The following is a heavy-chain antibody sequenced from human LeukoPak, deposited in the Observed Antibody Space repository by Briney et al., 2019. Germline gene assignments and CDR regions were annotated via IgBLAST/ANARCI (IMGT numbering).Heavy chain of an antibody. J-gene: IGHJ3*02. V-gene: IGHV4-59*13. Sequence: SETLSLTCTLSGGSISSNYWSWIRQPPGKGLEWIGYCHYSGNTNYNPSLKSRATISVDMSKNQFSLTLNSVTAADTAVYYCARSASSTSRSAFDIWGQGTRGTASS. CDR1: GGSISSNY. CDR2: CHYSGNT. CDR3: ARSASSTSRSAFDI.